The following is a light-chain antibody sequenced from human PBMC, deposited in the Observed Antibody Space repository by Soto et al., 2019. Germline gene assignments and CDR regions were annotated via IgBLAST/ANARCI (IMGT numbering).Light chain of an antibody. V-gene: IGLV4-69*01. J-gene: IGLJ7*01. Sequence: QSVLTQSPSASASPGASVKLTCTLSSGHSSYAIAWHQQQPEKGPRYLMKLNSDGSHSKGDGIPDRFSGSSSGAERYLTISSLQSEDEADYYCQTWGTATVFGGGTQLTVL. CDR1: SGHSSYA. CDR3: QTWGTATV. CDR2: LNSDGSH.